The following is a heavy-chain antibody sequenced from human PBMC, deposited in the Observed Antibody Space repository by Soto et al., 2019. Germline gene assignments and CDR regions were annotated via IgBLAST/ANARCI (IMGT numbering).Heavy chain of an antibody. V-gene: IGHV3-66*01. CDR2: IHSGGDT. J-gene: IGHJ6*02. CDR3: ARSRTGTTYGGMDV. CDR1: GFAVSSNY. D-gene: IGHD1-7*01. Sequence: GGSLRLSCAASGFAVSSNYMTWVRQAPGKGLEWVSVIHSGGDTHYADSVRGRFTISRDNSKNTLYLQMNSLRAEDTAVYYCARSRTGTTYGGMDVWGQGTTVTVSS.